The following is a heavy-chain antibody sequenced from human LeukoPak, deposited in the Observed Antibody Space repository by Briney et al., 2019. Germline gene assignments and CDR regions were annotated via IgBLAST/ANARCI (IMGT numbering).Heavy chain of an antibody. CDR2: MDPNSGNT. D-gene: IGHD3-22*01. V-gene: IGHV1-8*01. CDR3: ARGPPYYYDSSGYLNY. Sequence: ASVKVSCKASGYTFTSYDINWLRQPTGQGLEWMGWMDPNSGNTGYAQKFQGRVTMTRNTSITTAYMELSSLRSEDTAVYYCARGPPYYYDSSGYLNYWGQGTLVTVSS. J-gene: IGHJ4*02. CDR1: GYTFTSYD.